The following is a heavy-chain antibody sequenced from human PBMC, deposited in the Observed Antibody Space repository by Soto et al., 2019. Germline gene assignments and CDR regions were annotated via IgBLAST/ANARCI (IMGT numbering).Heavy chain of an antibody. CDR3: ARGRSFSYDSTPPPMFDP. Sequence: GVSLSLSCAGSGFTFSTFDIHWVRQAPGKGLEWVSGIGTLSDTFYAASVQGRFTISRQNAKNSVYLQMNSLRAGDTAFYYCARGRSFSYDSTPPPMFDPWGQGTLVTVSS. V-gene: IGHV3-13*01. J-gene: IGHJ5*02. CDR1: GFTFSTFD. CDR2: IGTLSDT. D-gene: IGHD3-10*01.